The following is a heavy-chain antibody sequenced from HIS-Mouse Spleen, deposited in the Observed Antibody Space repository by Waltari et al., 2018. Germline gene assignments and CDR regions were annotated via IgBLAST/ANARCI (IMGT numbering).Heavy chain of an antibody. Sequence: QVQLQQWGAGLLKPSETLSLTCAVYGGSFSGYYWSWIRQPPGKGLEWIGEINHSGSTNYNPSLKSRVTISVDTSKNQFSLKLSSVTAADTAVYYCASGDRKVYWGQGTLVTVSS. CDR1: GGSFSGYY. J-gene: IGHJ4*02. CDR3: ASGDRKVY. CDR2: INHSGST. V-gene: IGHV4-34*01.